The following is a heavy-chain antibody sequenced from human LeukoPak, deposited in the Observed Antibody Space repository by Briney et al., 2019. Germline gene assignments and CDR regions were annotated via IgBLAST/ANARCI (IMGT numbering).Heavy chain of an antibody. Sequence: GASVKVSCKASGYTFTSCGISWVRQAPGQGLEWMGWIIAYNGNTNYAQKLQGRVTMTTDTSTSTAYMELRSLRSDDTAVYYCARDRKPAYCSSTSCYRRDFDYWGQGTLVPVSS. CDR3: ARDRKPAYCSSTSCYRRDFDY. CDR1: GYTFTSCG. D-gene: IGHD2-2*01. J-gene: IGHJ4*02. V-gene: IGHV1-18*01. CDR2: IIAYNGNT.